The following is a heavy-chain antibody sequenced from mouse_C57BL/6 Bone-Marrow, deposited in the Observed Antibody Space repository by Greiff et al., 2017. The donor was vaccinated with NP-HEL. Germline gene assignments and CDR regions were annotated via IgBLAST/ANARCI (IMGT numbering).Heavy chain of an antibody. D-gene: IGHD2-3*01. CDR3: ARDDGYPFAY. Sequence: VHVKQSGPELVKPGASVKIPCKASGYTFTDYNMDWVKQSHGKSLEWIGDINPNNGGTIYNQKFKGKATLTVDKSSSTAYMELRSLTSEDTAVYYCARDDGYPFAYWGQGTLVTVSA. CDR2: INPNNGGT. CDR1: GYTFTDYN. J-gene: IGHJ3*01. V-gene: IGHV1-18*01.